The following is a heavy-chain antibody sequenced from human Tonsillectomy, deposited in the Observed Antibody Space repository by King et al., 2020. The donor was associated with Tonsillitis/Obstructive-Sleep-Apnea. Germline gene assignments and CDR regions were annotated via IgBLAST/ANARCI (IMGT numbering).Heavy chain of an antibody. V-gene: IGHV3-33*01. Sequence: VQLVESGGGVVQPGRSLRLSCAASRFTFSTYGMHWVRQAPGKGLEWVAVIWYDGSNKHYADSVKGRFIISRDNSKNTLYLQMNSLRAEDTAVYYCARGSFVVLTATAYHFDYWGQGTLVTVSS. J-gene: IGHJ4*02. CDR3: ARGSFVVLTATAYHFDY. CDR2: IWYDGSNK. D-gene: IGHD2-21*02. CDR1: RFTFSTYG.